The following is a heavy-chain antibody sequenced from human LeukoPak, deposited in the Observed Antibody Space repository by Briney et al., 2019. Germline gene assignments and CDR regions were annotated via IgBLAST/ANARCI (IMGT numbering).Heavy chain of an antibody. CDR3: ARGRWGGSSFCDY. J-gene: IGHJ4*02. D-gene: IGHD6-6*01. V-gene: IGHV4-34*01. CDR2: INHSGSA. CDR1: GGSFSGYY. Sequence: PSETLSLTCAVYGGSFSGYYWSWIRQPPGKGLEWIGEINHSGSANYSPSLKSRVTISVDTSKNQFSLKLSSVTAADTAVYYCARGRWGGSSFCDYWGQGTLVTVSS.